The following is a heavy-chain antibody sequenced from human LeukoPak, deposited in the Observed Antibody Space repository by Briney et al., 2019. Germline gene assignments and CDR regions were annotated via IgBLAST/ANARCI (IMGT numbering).Heavy chain of an antibody. CDR2: IRYDGSNK. J-gene: IGHJ4*02. CDR3: AKRGYSSSWNFDS. D-gene: IGHD6-13*01. CDR1: GFMFSSSG. V-gene: IGHV3-30*02. Sequence: GGSLRLSCAASGFMFSSSGMHWVRQAPGKGLEWVAFIRYDGSNKYYADSVKGRFTISRDNSKNTVSWQMNSLRPEDTAVYYCAKRGYSSSWNFDSWGQGTLVTVSS.